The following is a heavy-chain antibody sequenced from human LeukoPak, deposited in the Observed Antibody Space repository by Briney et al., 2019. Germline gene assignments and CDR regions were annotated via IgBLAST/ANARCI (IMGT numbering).Heavy chain of an antibody. Sequence: GASVKVSCKASVYTFTGYYMHWVRQAPGQGIEWMGWINPNSGGTNYAQKFQGRVTMTRDTSVSTAYMELSRLRSDDTAVYYCARGEGDYGDYWFDYWGQGTLVTVSS. J-gene: IGHJ4*02. V-gene: IGHV1-2*02. D-gene: IGHD4-17*01. CDR2: INPNSGGT. CDR1: VYTFTGYY. CDR3: ARGEGDYGDYWFDY.